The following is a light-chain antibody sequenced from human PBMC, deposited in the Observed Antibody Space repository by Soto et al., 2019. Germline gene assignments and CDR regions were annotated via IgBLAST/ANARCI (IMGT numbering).Light chain of an antibody. CDR1: QSVSSY. CDR2: DAS. Sequence: EIVLTQSPATLSLSPGERATLSCRASQSVSSYLAWYQQKPGQAPRLLIYDASNRATGIPARFSGSRSGTDFTLTISSLEPEDFAVYYCQQRSNWPPTFGQGTKVAMK. V-gene: IGKV3-11*01. CDR3: QQRSNWPPT. J-gene: IGKJ1*01.